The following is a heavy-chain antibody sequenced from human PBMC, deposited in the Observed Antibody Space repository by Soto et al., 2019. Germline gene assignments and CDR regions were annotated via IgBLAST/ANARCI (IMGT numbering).Heavy chain of an antibody. Sequence: QVQLVQSGAEVKKPGASVKVSCKASGYTFTSYGISWVRQAPGQGLEWMGWISAYNGNTKYTQKLQGRVTMTTDTSTSTGYMELRSLRSDDTAVYHCARDLAVGLVDYWGQGTLVTVSS. CDR2: ISAYNGNT. CDR1: GYTFTSYG. CDR3: ARDLAVGLVDY. J-gene: IGHJ4*02. V-gene: IGHV1-18*01. D-gene: IGHD6-19*01.